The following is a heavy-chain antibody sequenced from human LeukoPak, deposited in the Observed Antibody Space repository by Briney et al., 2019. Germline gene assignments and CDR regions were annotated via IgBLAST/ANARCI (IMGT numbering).Heavy chain of an antibody. Sequence: PGGSLRLSCAASGFTFSSYAMHWVRQVPGKGLEWVAVISYDGSNKYYADSVKGRFTISRDNSKNTLYLQMNSLRAEDTAVYYCARDPSNTFGFDYWGQGTLVTVSS. D-gene: IGHD3-16*01. J-gene: IGHJ4*02. CDR2: ISYDGSNK. CDR1: GFTFSSYA. V-gene: IGHV3-30-3*01. CDR3: ARDPSNTFGFDY.